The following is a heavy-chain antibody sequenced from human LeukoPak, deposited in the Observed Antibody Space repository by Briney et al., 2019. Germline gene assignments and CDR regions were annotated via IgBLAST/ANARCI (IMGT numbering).Heavy chain of an antibody. CDR1: GFSFSDHY. V-gene: IGHV3-21*01. CDR3: ARRSYSYGSGDDC. J-gene: IGHJ4*02. Sequence: ETGGSLRLSCAASGFSFSDHYMDWVRQAPGKGLEWVSSISSSSSYIYYADSVKGRFTISRDNAKNSLYLQMNSLRAEDTAVYYCARRSYSYGSGDDCWGQGTLVTVSS. CDR2: ISSSSSYI. D-gene: IGHD3-10*01.